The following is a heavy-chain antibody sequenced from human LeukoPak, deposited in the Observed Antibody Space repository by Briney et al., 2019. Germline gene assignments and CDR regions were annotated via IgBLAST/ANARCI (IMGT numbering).Heavy chain of an antibody. CDR2: INHSGST. Sequence: PSETLSLTCAVYGGSFSGYYWSWIRQPPGKGLEWIGEINHSGSTNYNPSLKSRVTISVDTSKNQFSLKLSSVTAVDTAVYYCASLDTAMVTTPYFDYWGQGTLVTVSS. J-gene: IGHJ4*02. CDR1: GGSFSGYY. CDR3: ASLDTAMVTTPYFDY. V-gene: IGHV4-34*01. D-gene: IGHD5-18*01.